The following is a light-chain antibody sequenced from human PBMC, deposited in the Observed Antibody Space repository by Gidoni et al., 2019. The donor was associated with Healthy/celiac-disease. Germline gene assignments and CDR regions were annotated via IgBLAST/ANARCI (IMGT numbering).Light chain of an antibody. J-gene: IGLJ1*01. CDR1: SLRSYY. Sequence: SSELTQDPAVSVALGQTVRITCQGDSLRSYYASWYQQKPGQAPVLVIYGKTNRPSGIPDRFSGSSSGNTASLTITGAQAEDEADYYCNSRDSSGNHLYVFGTVTKVTVL. CDR3: NSRDSSGNHLYV. V-gene: IGLV3-19*01. CDR2: GKT.